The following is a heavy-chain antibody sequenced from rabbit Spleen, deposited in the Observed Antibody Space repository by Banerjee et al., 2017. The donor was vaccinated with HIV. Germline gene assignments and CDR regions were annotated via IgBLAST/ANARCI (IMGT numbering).Heavy chain of an antibody. V-gene: IGHV1S40*01. CDR1: GFSFSSSYY. J-gene: IGHJ2*01. CDR3: ARDYAGGNGYAFDP. D-gene: IGHD4-2*01. CDR2: IYGGSDGNT. Sequence: QSLEESGGDLVKPGASLTLTCTASGFSFSSSYYMCWVRQAPGKGLEWIACIYGGSDGNTYYASWAKGRFTISKTSSTTVTLQMTSLTAADTATYFCARDYAGGNGYAFDPWGPGTLVTVS.